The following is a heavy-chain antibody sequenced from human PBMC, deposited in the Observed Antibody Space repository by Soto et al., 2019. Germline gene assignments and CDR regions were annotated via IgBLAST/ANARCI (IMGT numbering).Heavy chain of an antibody. CDR3: AREYGSGSYPYYYYYMDV. CDR1: GYTFTSYD. Sequence: ASVKVSCKASGYTFTSYDINWVRQATGQGLEWMGWMNPNSGNTGYAQEFQGRVTMTRNTSISTAYMELSSLRSEDTAVYYCAREYGSGSYPYYYYYMDVWGKGTTVTVSS. J-gene: IGHJ6*03. V-gene: IGHV1-8*01. CDR2: MNPNSGNT. D-gene: IGHD3-10*01.